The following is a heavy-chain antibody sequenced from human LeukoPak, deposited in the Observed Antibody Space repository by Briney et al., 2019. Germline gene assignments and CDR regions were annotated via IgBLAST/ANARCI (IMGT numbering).Heavy chain of an antibody. V-gene: IGHV4-38-2*02. Sequence: SETLSLTCTVSGYSISSGYYWGWIRQPLGKGLEWIGSIYHSGSTYYNPSLKSRVTISVDTSKNQFSLKLSSVTAADTAVYYCIVGATEAGADYWGQGTLVTVSS. CDR1: GYSISSGYY. CDR3: IVGATEAGADY. D-gene: IGHD1-26*01. CDR2: IYHSGST. J-gene: IGHJ4*02.